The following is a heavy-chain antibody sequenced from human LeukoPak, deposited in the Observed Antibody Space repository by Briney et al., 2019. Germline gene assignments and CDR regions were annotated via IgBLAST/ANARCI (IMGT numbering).Heavy chain of an antibody. CDR2: INHSGST. Sequence: PSETLSLTCAVYGGSFSGYYWSWIRQPPGKGLEWIGEINHSGSTNYNPSLKSRVTISVDTSKNQFSLKLSSVTAADTAVYYCARAYNWNDLFQYRYEDYWGQGTLVTVSS. D-gene: IGHD1-1*01. CDR3: ARAYNWNDLFQYRYEDY. V-gene: IGHV4-34*01. J-gene: IGHJ4*02. CDR1: GGSFSGYY.